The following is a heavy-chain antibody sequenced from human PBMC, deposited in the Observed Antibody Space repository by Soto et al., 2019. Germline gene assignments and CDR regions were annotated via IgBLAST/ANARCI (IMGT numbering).Heavy chain of an antibody. Sequence: GGSLRLSCAASGFTVSSNYMSWVRQAPGKGLEWVSVIYSGGSTYYADSVKGRFTISRDNSKNTLYLQMNSLRAEDTAVYYCASSYGDLYYYYYGMDVWGQGTTVTVSS. CDR1: GFTVSSNY. CDR2: IYSGGST. CDR3: ASSYGDLYYYYYGMDV. V-gene: IGHV3-53*01. D-gene: IGHD4-17*01. J-gene: IGHJ6*02.